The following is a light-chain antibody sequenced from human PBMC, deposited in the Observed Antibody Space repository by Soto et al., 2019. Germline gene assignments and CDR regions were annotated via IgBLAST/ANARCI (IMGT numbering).Light chain of an antibody. CDR1: QSVRSD. J-gene: IGKJ1*01. CDR3: QQYDISPWT. CDR2: GAS. Sequence: EIVMTQSPATLSVSPGERATLSCRASQSVRSDLAWYQQKPGQAPRLLIQGASTRATGIPARFSGSGSGTEFTLTISSLQSEDFAVYYCQQYDISPWTFGQGTKVDIK. V-gene: IGKV3-15*01.